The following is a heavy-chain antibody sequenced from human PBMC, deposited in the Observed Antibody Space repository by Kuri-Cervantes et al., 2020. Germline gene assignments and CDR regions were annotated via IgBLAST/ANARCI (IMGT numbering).Heavy chain of an antibody. CDR2: ISYDGSNK. D-gene: IGHD6-13*01. Sequence: GESLKISCAASGFTFSSYAMHWVRQAPGKGLEWVAVISYDGSNKYYADSVKGRFTISRDNAKSSLYLQMNSLRAEDTAVYYCARAPDSSSWYRYYYYMDVWGKGTTVTVSS. CDR1: GFTFSSYA. CDR3: ARAPDSSSWYRYYYYMDV. V-gene: IGHV3-30-3*01. J-gene: IGHJ6*03.